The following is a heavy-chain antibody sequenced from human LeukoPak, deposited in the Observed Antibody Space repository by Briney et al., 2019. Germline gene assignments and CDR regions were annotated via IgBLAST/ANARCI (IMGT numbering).Heavy chain of an antibody. CDR3: AKDGTYYYDSSGYYFVY. CDR2: ISGSGGST. D-gene: IGHD3-22*01. V-gene: IGHV3-23*01. Sequence: TGGSLRLSCAASGFTFSSYAMSWVRQAPGKGLEWVSAISGSGGSTYYADSVKGRFTISRDNSKNTLYLQMNSLRAEDTAVYYCAKDGTYYYDSSGYYFVYWGQGTLVTVSS. CDR1: GFTFSSYA. J-gene: IGHJ4*02.